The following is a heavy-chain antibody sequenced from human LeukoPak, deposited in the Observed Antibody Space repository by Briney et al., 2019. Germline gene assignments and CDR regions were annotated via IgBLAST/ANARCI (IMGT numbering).Heavy chain of an antibody. CDR2: IYYSGSI. V-gene: IGHV4-59*08. J-gene: IGHJ3*02. CDR1: GGSISSYY. CDR3: ARHYYYDGSGYYPDDAFDI. Sequence: PSETLSLTCTVSGGSISSYYWSWIRQPPGKGLEWIGYIYYSGSINYNPSLKSRVTISVDTSKNQFSLKLSSVTAADTAVYYCARHYYYDGSGYYPDDAFDIWGQGTMVTVSS. D-gene: IGHD3-22*01.